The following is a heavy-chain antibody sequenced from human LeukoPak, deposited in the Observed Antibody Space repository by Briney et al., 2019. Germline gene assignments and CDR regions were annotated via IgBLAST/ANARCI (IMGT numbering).Heavy chain of an antibody. Sequence: SETLSLTCAVYGGSFSGYYWSWIRQPPGKGLEWIGEINHSGGTNYNPSLKSRVTISVDTSKNQFSLKLSSVTAADTAVYYCARGRVGMDVWGQGTTVTVSS. CDR2: INHSGGT. J-gene: IGHJ6*02. CDR1: GGSFSGYY. CDR3: ARGRVGMDV. V-gene: IGHV4-34*01.